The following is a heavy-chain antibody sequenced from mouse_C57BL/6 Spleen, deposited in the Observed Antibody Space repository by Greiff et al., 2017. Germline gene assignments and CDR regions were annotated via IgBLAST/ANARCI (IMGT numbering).Heavy chain of an antibody. J-gene: IGHJ4*01. D-gene: IGHD1-1*01. Sequence: QVQLQQPGAELVKPGASVKLSCKASGYTFTSYWMQWVKQRPGQGLEWIGEIAPSDSYTNYNQKFKGKATLTVDTSSSTAYMQLSSLTSEDSAVYYCAREATVVGGPYAMDYWGQGTSVTVSS. CDR2: IAPSDSYT. CDR3: AREATVVGGPYAMDY. V-gene: IGHV1-50*01. CDR1: GYTFTSYW.